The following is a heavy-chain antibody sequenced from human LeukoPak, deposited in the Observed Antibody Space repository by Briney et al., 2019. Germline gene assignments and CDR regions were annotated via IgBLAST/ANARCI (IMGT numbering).Heavy chain of an antibody. CDR1: GGSISSSSYY. V-gene: IGHV4-39*07. J-gene: IGHJ3*02. CDR3: AREGSAFDI. Sequence: SETLSLTCTVSGGSISSSSYYWGWIRQPPGKGLEWIGSIYYSGSTYYNPSLKSRVTISVDTSKNQFSLKLRSVTAADTAVYYCAREGSAFDIWGQGTMVTVSS. CDR2: IYYSGST.